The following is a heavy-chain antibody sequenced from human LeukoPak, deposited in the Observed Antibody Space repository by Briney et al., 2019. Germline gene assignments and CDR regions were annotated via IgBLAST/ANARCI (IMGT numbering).Heavy chain of an antibody. CDR2: MNPNSGNT. CDR1: GYTFPSYD. CDR3: ARALRYFDWLRGTRNWFDP. D-gene: IGHD3-9*01. V-gene: IGHV1-8*01. J-gene: IGHJ5*02. Sequence: ASVKVSCKASGYTFPSYDINWVRQATGQGLEWMGWMNPNSGNTGYAQKFQGRVTMTRNTSISTAYMELSSLRSEDTAVYYCARALRYFDWLRGTRNWFDPWGQGTLVTVSS.